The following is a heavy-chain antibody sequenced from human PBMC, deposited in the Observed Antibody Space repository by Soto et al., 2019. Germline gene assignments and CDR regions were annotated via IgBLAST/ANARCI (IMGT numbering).Heavy chain of an antibody. Sequence: SVKVSCKASGGTFSSYAIIWVRQAPGQGLEWMGGIIPIFGTANYAQKFQGRVTITADESTSTAYMELSSLRSEDTAVYYCARREYDYWSGYPPYYYYGMDVWGQGTTVTVSS. D-gene: IGHD3-3*01. CDR3: ARREYDYWSGYPPYYYYGMDV. CDR1: GGTFSSYA. V-gene: IGHV1-69*13. CDR2: IIPIFGTA. J-gene: IGHJ6*02.